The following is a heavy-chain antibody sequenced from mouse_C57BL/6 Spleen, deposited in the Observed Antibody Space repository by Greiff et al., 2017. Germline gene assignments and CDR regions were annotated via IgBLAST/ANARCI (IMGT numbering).Heavy chain of an antibody. Sequence: VQLQQSGAELVKPGASVMLSCKASGYTFTSYWMHWVKQRPGQGLEWIGNINPSNGGTNYNEKFTSKATLTVDKSSSTAYMQLSSLTSENSAVYYCARDYDGNYSWFAYWGQGTLVTVSA. CDR1: GYTFTSYW. CDR3: ARDYDGNYSWFAY. D-gene: IGHD2-3*01. CDR2: INPSNGGT. V-gene: IGHV1-53*01. J-gene: IGHJ3*01.